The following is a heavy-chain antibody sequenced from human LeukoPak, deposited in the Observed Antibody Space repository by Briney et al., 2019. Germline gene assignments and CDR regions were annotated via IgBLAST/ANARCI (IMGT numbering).Heavy chain of an antibody. CDR3: ASFGAHSFDY. CDR1: GYSFTSYA. J-gene: IGHJ4*02. V-gene: IGHV7-4-1*02. CDR2: INTGTGNP. D-gene: IGHD3-10*01. Sequence: ASVKVSCKASGYSFTSYAMNWVRQAPGQGLEFMGWINTGTGNPTYAQGFTGRFVFSLDTSVSTAYIQISTLTPEDTAVYYCASFGAHSFDYWGQGTLVTVSS.